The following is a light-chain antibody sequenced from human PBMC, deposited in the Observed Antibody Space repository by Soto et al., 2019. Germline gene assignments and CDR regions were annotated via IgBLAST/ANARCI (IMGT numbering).Light chain of an antibody. CDR2: EAS. CDR3: QQRSNWPTIT. J-gene: IGKJ5*01. V-gene: IGKV3-11*01. Sequence: ETVLTQSPATLSLSPGERATLSCRASQSISSYLAWYQQKPGQAPRLLIYEASNRANGIPARFSGSGSGTDLTLTISSLEPEDFAVYYCQQRSNWPTITFGQGTRLEIK. CDR1: QSISSY.